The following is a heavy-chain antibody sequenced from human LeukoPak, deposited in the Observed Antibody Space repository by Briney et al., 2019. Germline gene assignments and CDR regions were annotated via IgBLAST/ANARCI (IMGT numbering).Heavy chain of an antibody. CDR2: INPSGGST. Sequence: ASVKVSCKASGYTFTSYYMHWVRQAPGQGLEWMGIINPSGGSTSYAQKFQARVTMTRDTSTSTVYMELSSLRSEDTAVYYCAAHFWSGHYDYWGQGTLVTVSS. D-gene: IGHD3-3*02. J-gene: IGHJ4*02. CDR1: GYTFTSYY. CDR3: AAHFWSGHYDY. V-gene: IGHV1-46*03.